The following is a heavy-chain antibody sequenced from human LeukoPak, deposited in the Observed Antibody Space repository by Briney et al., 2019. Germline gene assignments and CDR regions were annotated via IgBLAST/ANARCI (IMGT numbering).Heavy chain of an antibody. V-gene: IGHV1-2*02. CDR3: ARPRGGLRLGELSP. J-gene: IGHJ5*02. CDR2: INPNSGGT. CDR1: GYTFTGYY. D-gene: IGHD3-16*02. Sequence: APVKVSCKASGYTFTGYYMHWVRQAPGQGLEWMGWINPNSGGTNYAQKFQGRVTMTRDTSISTAYMELSRLRSDDTAVYYCARPRGGLRLGELSPWGQGTLVTVSS.